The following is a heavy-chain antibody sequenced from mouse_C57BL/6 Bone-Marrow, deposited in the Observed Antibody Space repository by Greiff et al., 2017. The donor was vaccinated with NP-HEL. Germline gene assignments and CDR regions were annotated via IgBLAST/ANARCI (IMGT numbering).Heavy chain of an antibody. CDR3: ARHDGTPFAY. CDR1: GFTFSDYY. CDR2: ISNGGGST. V-gene: IGHV5-12*01. Sequence: DVKLVESGGGLVQPGGSLKLSCAASGFTFSDYYMYWVRQTPEKRLEWVAYISNGGGSTYYPDTVKGRFTISRDNAKNTLYLQMSRLKSEDTAMYYCARHDGTPFAYWGQGTLVTVSA. J-gene: IGHJ3*01. D-gene: IGHD1-1*01.